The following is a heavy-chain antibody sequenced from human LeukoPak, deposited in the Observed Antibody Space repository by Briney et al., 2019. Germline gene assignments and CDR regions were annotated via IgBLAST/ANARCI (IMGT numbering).Heavy chain of an antibody. CDR3: ARGGVVGGTTYRYFDY. D-gene: IGHD1-26*01. J-gene: IGHJ4*02. CDR1: GFTFSNYA. V-gene: IGHV3-30*04. CDR2: ISYDARSK. Sequence: GRSLRLSCAASGFTFSNYAMHWVRQAPGKGLEWVALISYDARSKYHADSVKGRFTISRDNSKNTLSLQMNSLRPEDTAVYYCARGGVVGGTTYRYFDYWGQGTLVTASS.